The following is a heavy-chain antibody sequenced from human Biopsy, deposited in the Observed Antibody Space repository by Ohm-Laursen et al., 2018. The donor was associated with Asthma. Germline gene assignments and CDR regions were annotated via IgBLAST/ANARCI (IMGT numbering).Heavy chain of an antibody. V-gene: IGHV3-30*01. CDR3: VRDGTDDAFDI. J-gene: IGHJ3*02. D-gene: IGHD1-1*01. CDR2: ISKDASTR. CDR1: GFSFSNFA. Sequence: SLRLSCAASGFSFSNFAIHWVRQAPGKGLEWVGVISKDASTRDYADSVKGRFTMARDNSKNTLDLQMNSLREEDTAVYYCVRDGTDDAFDIWGQGTVVSVSS.